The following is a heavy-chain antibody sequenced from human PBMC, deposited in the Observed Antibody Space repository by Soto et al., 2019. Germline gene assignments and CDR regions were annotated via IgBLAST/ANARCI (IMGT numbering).Heavy chain of an antibody. CDR1: GFTFSSYS. CDR3: ARDGPNWGKDSYGMDV. J-gene: IGHJ6*02. CDR2: ISSSSSTI. D-gene: IGHD7-27*01. Sequence: GGSLRLSCAASGFTFSSYSMNWVRQAPGKGLEWVSYISSSSSTIYYADSVKGRFTISRDNAKNSLYLQMNSLRDEDTAVYYCARDGPNWGKDSYGMDVWGQGTTVTVSS. V-gene: IGHV3-48*02.